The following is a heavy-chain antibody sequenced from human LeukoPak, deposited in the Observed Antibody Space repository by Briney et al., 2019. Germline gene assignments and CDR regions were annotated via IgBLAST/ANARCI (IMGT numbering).Heavy chain of an antibody. CDR1: GGSFSGYY. J-gene: IGHJ3*02. CDR2: INHSGST. V-gene: IGHV4-34*01. Sequence: SETLSLTCAVYGGSFSGYYWSWIRQPPGKGLEWIGEINHSGSTNYNPSLKSRVTISVDTSKNQFSLKLSSVTAADTAVYYCARHLRDGYNLDDAFDIWGQGTMVTVSS. CDR3: ARHLRDGYNLDDAFDI. D-gene: IGHD5-12*01.